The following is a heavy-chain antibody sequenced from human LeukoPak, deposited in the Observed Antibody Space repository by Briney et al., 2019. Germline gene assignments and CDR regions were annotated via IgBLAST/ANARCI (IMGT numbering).Heavy chain of an antibody. Sequence: ASVKVSCKASGGTFSSYAISWVRQAPGQGLEWMGWISAYNGNTNYAQKLQGRVTMTTDTSTSTAYMELRSLRSDDTAVYYCARDRYGDYYYYYYGMDVWGQGTTVTVSS. D-gene: IGHD4-17*01. CDR1: GGTFSSYA. CDR2: ISAYNGNT. J-gene: IGHJ6*02. CDR3: ARDRYGDYYYYYYGMDV. V-gene: IGHV1-18*01.